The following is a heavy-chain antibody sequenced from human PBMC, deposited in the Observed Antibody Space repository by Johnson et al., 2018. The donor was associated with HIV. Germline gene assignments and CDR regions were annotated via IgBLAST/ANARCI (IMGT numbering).Heavy chain of an antibody. Sequence: VQFVESGGGVVQPGRSLRLSRAASGFTFSTYGMTWVRQAPGKGLEWVSAISGTGGTTYYADSVRGRFSISRDNSKNTLYLHMNSLRVEDTAVYYCAKANYYVYAFDIWGQGTMVTVSS. D-gene: IGHD3-22*01. J-gene: IGHJ3*02. V-gene: IGHV3-23*04. CDR2: ISGTGGTT. CDR1: GFTFSTYG. CDR3: AKANYYVYAFDI.